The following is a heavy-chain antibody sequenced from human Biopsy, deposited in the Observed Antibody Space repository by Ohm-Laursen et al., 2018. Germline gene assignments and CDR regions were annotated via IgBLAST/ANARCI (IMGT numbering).Heavy chain of an antibody. V-gene: IGHV1-2*02. D-gene: IGHD2-21*01. CDR1: GYTFTDYY. CDR3: AKDCGLGGDRDY. Sequence: SSVKVSCRPSGYTFTDYYIHWVRQAPGQGPEWMGWINPKSGGTKYAQKFQGRVTMTRDTSIDTVHMELSRLTSDDTALYYCAKDCGLGGDRDYWGQGTLVTVSS. CDR2: INPKSGGT. J-gene: IGHJ4*02.